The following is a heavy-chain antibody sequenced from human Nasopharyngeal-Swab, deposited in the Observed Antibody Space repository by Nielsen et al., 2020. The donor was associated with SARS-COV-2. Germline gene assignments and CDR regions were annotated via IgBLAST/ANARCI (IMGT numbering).Heavy chain of an antibody. J-gene: IGHJ6*02. V-gene: IGHV5-51*01. D-gene: IGHD4-17*01. CDR3: ARHRALGTTVTTGGRGMDV. Sequence: GRQMPGKGRGWMGIIYPGDSDTRYSPSFQGQVTIAADKSISTAYLQWSSLKASDTAMYYCARHRALGTTVTTGGRGMDVWGQGTTVTVSS. CDR2: IYPGDSDT.